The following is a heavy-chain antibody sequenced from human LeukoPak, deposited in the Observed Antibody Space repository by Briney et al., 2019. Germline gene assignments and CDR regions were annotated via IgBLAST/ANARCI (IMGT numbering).Heavy chain of an antibody. CDR1: GGSISSYY. CDR3: AREYTGFDY. V-gene: IGHV4-59*12. J-gene: IGHJ4*02. Sequence: SETLSLTCTVSGGSISSYYWSWIRQPPGKGLEWIGYIYYSGSTNYNPSLKSRVTMSVDTSKNQFSLKLSSVTAADTAVYYCAREYTGFDYWGQGTLVTVSS. CDR2: IYYSGST. D-gene: IGHD5-18*01.